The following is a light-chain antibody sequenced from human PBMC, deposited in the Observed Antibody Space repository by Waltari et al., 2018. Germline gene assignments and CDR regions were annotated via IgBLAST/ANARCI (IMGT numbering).Light chain of an antibody. CDR2: DND. V-gene: IGLV1-51*01. Sequence: QSVLTQPPSVSAAPGQKVTISCTGSSSNMGNHYISWYQHLPGTAPKHLIYDNDKRPSGIPDLFSGSKSGTSATLGITGLQTGDEADYYCGTWDSSLSGVVFGGGTELTVL. CDR1: SSNMGNHY. J-gene: IGLJ2*01. CDR3: GTWDSSLSGVV.